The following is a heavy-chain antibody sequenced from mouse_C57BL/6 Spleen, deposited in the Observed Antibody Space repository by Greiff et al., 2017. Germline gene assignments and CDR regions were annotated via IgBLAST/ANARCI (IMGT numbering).Heavy chain of an antibody. CDR3: TRSETAQATEFAY. Sequence: VQLQQSGAELVRPGASVTLSCKASGYTFTDYEMHWVKQTPVHGLEWIGAIDPETGGTAYNQKFKGKAILTADKSSSTAYMELRSLTSEDSAVYYCTRSETAQATEFAYWGQGTLVTVSA. J-gene: IGHJ3*01. D-gene: IGHD3-2*02. CDR2: IDPETGGT. V-gene: IGHV1-15*01. CDR1: GYTFTDYE.